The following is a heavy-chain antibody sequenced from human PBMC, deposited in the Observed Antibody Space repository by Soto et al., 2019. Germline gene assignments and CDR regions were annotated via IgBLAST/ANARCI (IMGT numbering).Heavy chain of an antibody. Sequence: EVQLVESGGGLVQPGRSLRLSCGASGFSFGDYAMHWVRQAPGKGLEWVSGISRNSDTIVYADSVKGRFTISRDNARNSLYLQMNSLRAEDTAFYYCARNMITVTASCFDPWGQGTLGSVSS. CDR3: ARNMITVTASCFDP. CDR2: ISRNSDTI. CDR1: GFSFGDYA. D-gene: IGHD4-17*01. V-gene: IGHV3-9*01. J-gene: IGHJ5*02.